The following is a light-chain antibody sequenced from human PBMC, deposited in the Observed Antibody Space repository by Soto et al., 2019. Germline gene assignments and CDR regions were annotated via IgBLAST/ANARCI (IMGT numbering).Light chain of an antibody. V-gene: IGLV3-21*02. Sequence: SYELTQLPSVSVAPGQTVRVTCGGGNIGSKSVHWYQQKAGQAPVLVVYDDSDRPSGIPERFSGSNSDNTATLTISRVEAGDEADYHCQVWDRNSDHYVFGTGTKVTVL. CDR2: DDS. CDR1: NIGSKS. CDR3: QVWDRNSDHYV. J-gene: IGLJ1*01.